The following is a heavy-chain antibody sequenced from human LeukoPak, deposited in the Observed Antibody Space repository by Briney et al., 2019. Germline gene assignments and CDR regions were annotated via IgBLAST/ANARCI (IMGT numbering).Heavy chain of an antibody. CDR1: GFTFSDYY. D-gene: IGHD6-13*01. V-gene: IGHV3-11*01. J-gene: IGHJ4*02. Sequence: GGSLRLSCAASGFTFSDYYMSWIRQAPGKGLEWVSYISSSGSTTYYADSVKGRFTISRDNSKNTLYLQMNSLRAEDTAVYYCAKEDSGIGNYFDYWGQGALVTVSS. CDR3: AKEDSGIGNYFDY. CDR2: ISSSGSTT.